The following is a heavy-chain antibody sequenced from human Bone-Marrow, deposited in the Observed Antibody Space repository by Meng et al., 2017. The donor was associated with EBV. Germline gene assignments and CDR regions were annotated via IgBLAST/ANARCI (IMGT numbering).Heavy chain of an antibody. CDR2: INPNNGDT. CDR3: ARVSAGGIAVAGPAGGFDY. D-gene: IGHD6-19*01. Sequence: QGELVQSWAEVKKPGASVKVSYKASGYTFISYYIHRVRQAPGQGLEWMGWINPNNGDTKFAQKFQGRVTLTRDTSIRTAYMDLNRLGSDDTAVYYCARVSAGGIAVAGPAGGFDYWGQGTLVTVSS. J-gene: IGHJ4*02. CDR1: GYTFISYY. V-gene: IGHV1-2*02.